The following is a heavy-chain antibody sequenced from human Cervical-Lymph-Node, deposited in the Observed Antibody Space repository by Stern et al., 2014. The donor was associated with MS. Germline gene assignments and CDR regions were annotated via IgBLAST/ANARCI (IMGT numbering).Heavy chain of an antibody. J-gene: IGHJ5*02. CDR3: ARGATQAFDP. Sequence: MQLVESGPGLVKPSETLSLTCTVSGGSISSYYWSWIRQPPGKGLEWIGYIYYSGSTNYNPSLKRRVTISVDSSKNQFSLKLSSVAAADTAVYYCARGATQAFDPWGQGTLVTVSS. CDR1: GGSISSYY. CDR2: IYYSGST. V-gene: IGHV4-59*01.